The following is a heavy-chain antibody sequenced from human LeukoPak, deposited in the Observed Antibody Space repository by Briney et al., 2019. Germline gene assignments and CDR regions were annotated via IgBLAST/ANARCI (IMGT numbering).Heavy chain of an antibody. CDR1: GYTFTTHY. V-gene: IGHV1-46*01. J-gene: IGHJ4*02. CDR2: INPSGGTT. Sequence: ASVKVSCKASGYTFTTHYMHWVRQAPGQGLAWMGIINPSGGTTNYAQKFQGRVTMTRDTSTTTLYMELSSLRSEDTAVYYCARGRPGSGWSFDYWGQGTLVTVSS. CDR3: ARGRPGSGWSFDY. D-gene: IGHD6-19*01.